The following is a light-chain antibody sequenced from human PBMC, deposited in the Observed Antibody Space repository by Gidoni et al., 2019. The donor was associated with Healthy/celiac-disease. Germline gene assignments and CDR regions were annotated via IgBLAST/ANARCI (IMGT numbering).Light chain of an antibody. CDR3: QQSNSTENT. CDR2: AAS. Sequence: IQMTQSPSSLSASVGDSVTLPCRASQSISSYLKWYQQKQGKAPKLLIYAASRLQSGVPSRCSGSGSGKDFTLTIRSLQPEDVATYYCQQSNSTENTFGQGTKLEIK. J-gene: IGKJ2*01. V-gene: IGKV1-39*01. CDR1: QSISSY.